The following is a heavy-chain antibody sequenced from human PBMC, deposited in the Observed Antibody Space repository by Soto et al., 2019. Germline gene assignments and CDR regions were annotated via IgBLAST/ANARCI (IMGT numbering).Heavy chain of an antibody. V-gene: IGHV5-51*01. Sequence: GESLKISCKGSGYRFTDYWIAWVRQMPGKGLEWMGIIYPDNSNTRNSPSFQGQVTISADKSISTAHLEWSSLKASDSAMYYCARPLPFGDPAVYTGPYYYYGMDVWGQGTTVTVSS. D-gene: IGHD3-10*01. CDR2: IYPDNSNT. J-gene: IGHJ6*02. CDR1: GYRFTDYW. CDR3: ARPLPFGDPAVYTGPYYYYGMDV.